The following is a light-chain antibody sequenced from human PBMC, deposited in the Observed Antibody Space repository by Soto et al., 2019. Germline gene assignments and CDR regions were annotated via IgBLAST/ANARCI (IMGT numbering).Light chain of an antibody. CDR3: SSYTSRSTVI. CDR1: NNDVGGFNF. CDR2: DVD. Sequence: QSALTQPASVPGSPGQSITISCTGTNNDVGGFNFVSWYQQHPGKVPKLLIYDVDDRPSGVSNRFSGSRSGNTASLTISGLQAEDEADYYCSSYTSRSTVIFGGGTQLTVL. V-gene: IGLV2-14*03. J-gene: IGLJ2*01.